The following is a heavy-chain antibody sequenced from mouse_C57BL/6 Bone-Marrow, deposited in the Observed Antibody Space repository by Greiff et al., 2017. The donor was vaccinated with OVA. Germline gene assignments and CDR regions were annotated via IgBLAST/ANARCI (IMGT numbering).Heavy chain of an antibody. D-gene: IGHD1-1*01. V-gene: IGHV1-20*01. Sequence: VQLQQSGPELVKPGDSVKISCTASGYSFTGYFMNWVMQSHGKSLEWIGRINPYNGDTFYNQMFKGKVTLSVDKSSSTAHMELRSLTSEDAAVYYCARDYYYGSNYLDYWGQGTTLTVSS. CDR1: GYSFTGYF. CDR2: INPYNGDT. J-gene: IGHJ2*01. CDR3: ARDYYYGSNYLDY.